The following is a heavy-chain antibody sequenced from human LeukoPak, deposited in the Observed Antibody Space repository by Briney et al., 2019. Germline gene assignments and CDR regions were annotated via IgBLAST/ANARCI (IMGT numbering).Heavy chain of an antibody. D-gene: IGHD3-22*01. Sequence: ASVKVSCKASGYTFTGYYMHWVRQAPGQGLEWMGWISPNSGGTNYAQKFQGRVTMTRDTSISTAYMELSRLRSDDTAVYYCARGPSTYYYDTSGYYIGQHWGQGTLVTVSS. CDR2: ISPNSGGT. J-gene: IGHJ1*01. CDR1: GYTFTGYY. CDR3: ARGPSTYYYDTSGYYIGQH. V-gene: IGHV1-2*02.